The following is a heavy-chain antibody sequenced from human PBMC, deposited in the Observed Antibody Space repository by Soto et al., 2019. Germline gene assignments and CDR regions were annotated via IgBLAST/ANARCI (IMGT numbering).Heavy chain of an antibody. J-gene: IGHJ4*02. CDR1: GFHFSAYW. CDR3: VGVSLAGS. V-gene: IGHV3-7*01. CDR2: IKEDGSDK. Sequence: EVQLVDSGGGLVQPGGSLRLSCVASGFHFSAYWMSWVRQAPGKGLEWVANIKEDGSDKYYVDSVKGRFTISRDNAKNSLSLQMNSLRAVDTAVYSCVGVSLAGSWGQGTLVTVSS. D-gene: IGHD6-19*01.